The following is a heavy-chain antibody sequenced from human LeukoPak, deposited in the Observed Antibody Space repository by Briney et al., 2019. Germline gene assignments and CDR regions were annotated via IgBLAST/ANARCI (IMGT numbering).Heavy chain of an antibody. CDR1: GYTFTGYF. CDR3: ARDERYDSSGYPFDY. V-gene: IGHV1-2*02. Sequence: ASVKVSCKASGYTFTGYFIHWVRQAPRQGLEWMGWINPNSGGTNYAQKFQGRVTMTRDTSIITAYMELSRLSSDDTAVYYCARDERYDSSGYPFDYWGQGTLVTVSS. J-gene: IGHJ4*02. CDR2: INPNSGGT. D-gene: IGHD3-22*01.